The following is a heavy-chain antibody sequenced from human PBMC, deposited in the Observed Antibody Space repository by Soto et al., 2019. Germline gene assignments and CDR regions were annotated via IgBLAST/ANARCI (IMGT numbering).Heavy chain of an antibody. CDR1: GYTFTGYY. J-gene: IGHJ6*03. D-gene: IGHD1-7*01. Sequence: ASVKVSCQASGYTFTGYYMHWVRQAPGQGLEWMGWINPNSGGTNYAQKFQGWVTMTRDTSISTAYMELSRLRSDDTAVYYCARGITGTTKLYYYYYMDVWGKGTTVTVSS. V-gene: IGHV1-2*04. CDR3: ARGITGTTKLYYYYYMDV. CDR2: INPNSGGT.